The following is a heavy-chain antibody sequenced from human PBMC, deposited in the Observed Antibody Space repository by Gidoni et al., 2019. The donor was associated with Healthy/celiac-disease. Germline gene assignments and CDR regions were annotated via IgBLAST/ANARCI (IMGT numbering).Heavy chain of an antibody. CDR3: ARLLVWPYGSGRSRFDP. Sequence: QLQLPESGPGLVKPSETLSLTCTVSGGSISSRSYDWGWIRQPPGKGLEWIGSIYYSGSTYSNPSLKSRVTISVDTSKNQFSLKLSSVTAADTAVYYCARLLVWPYGSGRSRFDPWGQGTLVTVSS. CDR1: GGSISSRSYD. J-gene: IGHJ5*02. CDR2: IYYSGST. D-gene: IGHD3-10*01. V-gene: IGHV4-39*01.